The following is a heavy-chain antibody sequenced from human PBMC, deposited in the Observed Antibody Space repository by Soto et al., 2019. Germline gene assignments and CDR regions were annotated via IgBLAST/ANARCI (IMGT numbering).Heavy chain of an antibody. CDR2: NSGSGGSK. CDR1: GFNFSNHA. Sequence: VGSLRLSFSGSGFNFSNHAISWVSLAPVQGLEWVSANSGSGGSKYYAASVNGRFTISRDNYKNTLYLPMNGLRAADTAVYYCTKDLSWG. V-gene: IGHV3-23*01. J-gene: IGHJ6*01. CDR3: TKDLS.